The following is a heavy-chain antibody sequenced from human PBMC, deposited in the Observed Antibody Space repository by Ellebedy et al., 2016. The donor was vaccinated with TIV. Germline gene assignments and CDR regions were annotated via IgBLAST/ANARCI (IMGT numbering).Heavy chain of an antibody. Sequence: AASVKVSCKASGYPFTSYDINWVRQATGQGLEWMGWMNPNSANTGYAQKFQGRLTMTRDTSISTAYMELSSLKAEDTAVYYCARGLRVEFDYWGQGTLVTVSS. J-gene: IGHJ4*02. CDR1: GYPFTSYD. V-gene: IGHV1-8*01. CDR2: MNPNSANT. CDR3: ARGLRVEFDY.